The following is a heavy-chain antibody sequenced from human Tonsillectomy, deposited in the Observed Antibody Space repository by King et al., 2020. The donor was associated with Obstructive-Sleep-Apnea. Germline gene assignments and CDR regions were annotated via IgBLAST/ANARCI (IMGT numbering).Heavy chain of an antibody. D-gene: IGHD2/OR15-2a*01. CDR1: GGSISSSSYY. CDR2: IDSSGST. CDR3: ARENMVIVTTSDGFDI. V-gene: IGHV4-39*07. J-gene: IGHJ3*02. Sequence: QLQESGPGLVKASETLSLTCTVPGGSISSSSYYWGWIRQPPGKGLEWIGSIDSSGSTYYNPSLKSRVTISLDTSKNQFSLKLTSVTAADTAVYYCARENMVIVTTSDGFDIWGQGTLVTVSS.